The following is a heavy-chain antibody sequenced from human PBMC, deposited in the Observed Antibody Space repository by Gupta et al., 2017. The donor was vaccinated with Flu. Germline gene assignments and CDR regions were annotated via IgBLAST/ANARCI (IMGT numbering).Heavy chain of an antibody. CDR2: ISGSGGST. CDR1: GFTLSSYA. V-gene: IGHV3-23*01. D-gene: IGHD1-26*01. Sequence: EVQLLESGGGLVQPGGSLRLSCAASGFTLSSYAMSWVRQAPGKGLEWVSAISGSGGSTYYADSVKGRFTISRDNSKNTLYLQMNSLRAEDTAVYYCAKADGSYPLRSYIDYWGQGTLVTVSS. CDR3: AKADGSYPLRSYIDY. J-gene: IGHJ4*02.